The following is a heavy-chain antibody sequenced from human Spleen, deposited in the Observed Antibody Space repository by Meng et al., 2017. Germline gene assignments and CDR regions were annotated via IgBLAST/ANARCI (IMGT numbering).Heavy chain of an antibody. Sequence: VQLVESGGGVVQPGGSLRLSCAASGFTVCSNYMNWIRQAPGKGLEWVSVLYGDGTTYYAHSVKGRFTISRDNSKNTLYLQMNSLRAEDTAVYYCTRGLAPEGYFDLWGRGTLVTVSS. CDR3: TRGLAPEGYFDL. CDR2: LYGDGTT. V-gene: IGHV3-66*01. CDR1: GFTVCSNY. J-gene: IGHJ2*01. D-gene: IGHD2-21*01.